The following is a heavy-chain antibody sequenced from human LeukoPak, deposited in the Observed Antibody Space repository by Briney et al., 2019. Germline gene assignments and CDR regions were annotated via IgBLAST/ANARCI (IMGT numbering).Heavy chain of an antibody. V-gene: IGHV3-30-3*01. CDR1: GFTFRRYA. Sequence: GRSLRLSCAASGFTFRRYAMHWVRQAPGKGLEWVAVISYDGSNKYYADSVKGRFTISSDNSENTLYLQMNSLRTDDTAVYYCARGLPGGFVGFSSSWYPLDSWGQGTLVTVSS. CDR2: ISYDGSNK. D-gene: IGHD6-13*01. J-gene: IGHJ4*02. CDR3: ARGLPGGFVGFSSSWYPLDS.